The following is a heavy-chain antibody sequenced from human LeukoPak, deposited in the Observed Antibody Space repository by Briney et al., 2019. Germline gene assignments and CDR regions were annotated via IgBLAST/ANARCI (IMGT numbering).Heavy chain of an antibody. CDR3: ARPFQDYDKGTFFYFFDF. J-gene: IGHJ4*02. CDR2: FHFSGST. D-gene: IGHD3-22*01. CDR1: GASVTMGSYY. Sequence: SETLSLTCSVSGASVTMGSYYWAWIRQPPGKGLEWIGTFHFSGSTYYNPSLKSRVTISVDTSKSSDSLMLRSVTAADTAVYFCARPFQDYDKGTFFYFFDFWGQGILVTVSS. V-gene: IGHV4-39*01.